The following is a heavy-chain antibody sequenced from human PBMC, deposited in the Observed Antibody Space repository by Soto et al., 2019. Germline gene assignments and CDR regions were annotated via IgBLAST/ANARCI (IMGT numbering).Heavy chain of an antibody. Sequence: QVQLVESGGGVVQPGRSLRLSCAASGFTFSSYAMHWVRQAPGKGLEWVAVISYDGSNKYYADSVKGRFTISRDNSKNTLYLRMSTLGAADPAVYYFASLSQSFAYWCQGTLVTVSS. J-gene: IGHJ4*02. CDR2: ISYDGSNK. V-gene: IGHV3-30-3*01. CDR1: GFTFSSYA. CDR3: ASLSQSFAY.